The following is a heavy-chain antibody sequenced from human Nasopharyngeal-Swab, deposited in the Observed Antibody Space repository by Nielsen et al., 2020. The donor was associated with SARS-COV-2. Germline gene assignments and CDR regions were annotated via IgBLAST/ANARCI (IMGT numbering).Heavy chain of an antibody. CDR1: GFTFSGYT. V-gene: IGHV3-30-3*01. J-gene: IGHJ4*02. D-gene: IGHD3-22*01. Sequence: GGSLRLSCAASGFTFSGYTMHWVRQAPGKGLEWVAVISYDGSNKYYADSVKGRFTISRDISKNTLYLQMNSLRAEDTAVFYCASTPLDSSGYYYAFHYWGRGTLVTVSS. CDR3: ASTPLDSSGYYYAFHY. CDR2: ISYDGSNK.